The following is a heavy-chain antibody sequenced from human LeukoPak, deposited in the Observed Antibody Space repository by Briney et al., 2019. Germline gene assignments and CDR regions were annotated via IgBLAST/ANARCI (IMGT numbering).Heavy chain of an antibody. CDR3: ARGGRFLSAWFDP. J-gene: IGHJ5*02. CDR2: INHSGST. D-gene: IGHD3-3*01. Sequence: SETLSLTCAVYGGSFSGYYWSWIRQPPGRGLEWIGEINHSGSTNYNPSLKSRVTISVDTSKNQFSLKPSSVTAADTAVYYCARGGRFLSAWFDPWGQGTLVTVSS. V-gene: IGHV4-34*01. CDR1: GGSFSGYY.